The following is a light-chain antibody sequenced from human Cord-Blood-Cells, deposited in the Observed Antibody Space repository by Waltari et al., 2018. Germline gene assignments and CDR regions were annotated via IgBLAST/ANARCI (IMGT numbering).Light chain of an antibody. Sequence: DIVMTQSPLSLPVTPGEPASISCRSSQSLLHSNGYNYLDWYLQKPGQSPQLLIYLGSNLACGVPDRFSGSGSGTDFTLKISRVEAEDVGVYYCMQDLQTPWTFGQGTKVEIK. CDR3: MQDLQTPWT. J-gene: IGKJ1*01. CDR2: LGS. V-gene: IGKV2-28*01. CDR1: QSLLHSNGYNY.